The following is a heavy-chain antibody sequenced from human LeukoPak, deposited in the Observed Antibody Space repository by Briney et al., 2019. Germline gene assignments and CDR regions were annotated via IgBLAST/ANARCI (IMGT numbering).Heavy chain of an antibody. CDR2: IKQDGSEK. CDR3: ARDGPYSTSSTHPP. D-gene: IGHD6-6*01. J-gene: IGHJ5*02. CDR1: GFTFSSSW. Sequence: PGGSLRLSCAASGFTFSSSWMSWVRQAPGKGLEWVANIKQDGSEKYYVGSVKGRFTISRGNAKNSLYLQMDSLRAEDTAVYYCARDGPYSTSSTHPPWGQGTLVTVSS. V-gene: IGHV3-7*03.